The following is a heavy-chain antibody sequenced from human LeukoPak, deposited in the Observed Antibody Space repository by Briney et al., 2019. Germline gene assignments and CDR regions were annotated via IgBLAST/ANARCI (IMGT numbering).Heavy chain of an antibody. CDR1: GGTFSSYA. CDR3: ARGGIVATIFAFDI. V-gene: IGHV1-69*13. J-gene: IGHJ3*02. CDR2: IIPIFGTV. Sequence: SVKVSCKASGGTFSSYAISWVRQAPGQGLEWMGGIIPIFGTVNYAQKFQGRVTITADESTSTAYMELSSLRSEDTAVYYCARGGIVATIFAFDIWGQGTMVTVSS. D-gene: IGHD5-12*01.